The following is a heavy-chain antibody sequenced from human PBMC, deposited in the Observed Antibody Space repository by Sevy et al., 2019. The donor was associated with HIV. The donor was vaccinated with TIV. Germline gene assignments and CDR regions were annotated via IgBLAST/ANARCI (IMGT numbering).Heavy chain of an antibody. V-gene: IGHV4-59*01. Sequence: SETLSLTCTVSGGSISSYYCSWIRQPPGKGLEWIGYINYSGSTNYNPSLKGRVTISIDTSKNQFSLKLTSVTAADTAVYYCARDPITVAPDFDYWSQGTLVTVSS. D-gene: IGHD6-19*01. CDR3: ARDPITVAPDFDY. J-gene: IGHJ4*02. CDR1: GGSISSYY. CDR2: INYSGST.